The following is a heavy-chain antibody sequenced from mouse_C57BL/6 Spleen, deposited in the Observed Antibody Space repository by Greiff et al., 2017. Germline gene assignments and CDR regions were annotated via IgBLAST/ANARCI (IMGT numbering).Heavy chain of an antibody. D-gene: IGHD1-2*01. CDR2: INPNNGGT. V-gene: IGHV1-18*01. Sequence: VQLQQSGPELVKPGASVKIPCKASGYTFTDYNMDWVKQSHGKSLEWIGDINPNNGGTIYNQKFKGKATLTVDKSSSTAYMELRSLTSEDTAVYYCARRSYGHYYAMDYWGQGTSVTVSS. CDR3: ARRSYGHYYAMDY. CDR1: GYTFTDYN. J-gene: IGHJ4*01.